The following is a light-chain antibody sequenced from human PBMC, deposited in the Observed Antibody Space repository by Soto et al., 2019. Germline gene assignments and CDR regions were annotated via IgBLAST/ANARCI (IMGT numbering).Light chain of an antibody. CDR3: SSYTSSSTLV. J-gene: IGLJ2*01. V-gene: IGLV2-14*01. CDR2: EVS. CDR1: SSDVGGYNY. Sequence: QSALTQPASVSGSPGQSITISCTGTSSDVGGYNYVSWYQQHTGKAPKLMIYEVSNRPSGVSNRFSGSKSGNKASLTHSGIQAEDEADYYCSSYTSSSTLVFGGGTKLTV.